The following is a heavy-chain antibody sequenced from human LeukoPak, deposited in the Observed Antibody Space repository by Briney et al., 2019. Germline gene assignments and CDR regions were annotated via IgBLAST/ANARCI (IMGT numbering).Heavy chain of an antibody. J-gene: IGHJ4*02. V-gene: IGHV3-48*04. CDR2: ISSSGSAI. CDR3: ASTQWLVNYFDY. Sequence: GGSLRLSCAASGFTFSSYSMNWVRQAPGKGLEWVSYISSSGSAIYYADSVKGRFAISRDNAKNSLYLQMNSLRAEDTAVYYCASTQWLVNYFDYWGQGTLVTVSS. CDR1: GFTFSSYS. D-gene: IGHD6-19*01.